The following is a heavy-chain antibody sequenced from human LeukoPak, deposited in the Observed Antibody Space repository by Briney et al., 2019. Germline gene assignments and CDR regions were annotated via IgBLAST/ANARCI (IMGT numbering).Heavy chain of an antibody. D-gene: IGHD7-27*01. CDR3: AREDWGPDY. Sequence: GGSLRLSCAASGFTFSSYWMIWVRQAPGKGLEWVANIKQDGSDKNYVDSVKGRFTISRDNAKNLLYLQMNSLRAEDTAVYYCAREDWGPDYWGQGTLVTASS. V-gene: IGHV3-7*01. CDR1: GFTFSSYW. CDR2: IKQDGSDK. J-gene: IGHJ4*02.